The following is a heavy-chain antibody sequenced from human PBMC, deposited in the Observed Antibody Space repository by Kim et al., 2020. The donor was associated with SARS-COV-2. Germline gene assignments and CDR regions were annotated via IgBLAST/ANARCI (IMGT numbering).Heavy chain of an antibody. V-gene: IGHV4-4*07. J-gene: IGHJ4*02. CDR2: YTRWRT. D-gene: IGHD3-16*02. CDR3: ASALGH. Sequence: YTRWRTNSNPSLQSRVTMSVDMSKNQFSLKLSSVTAADTAVYYCASALGHWGQGTLVTVSS.